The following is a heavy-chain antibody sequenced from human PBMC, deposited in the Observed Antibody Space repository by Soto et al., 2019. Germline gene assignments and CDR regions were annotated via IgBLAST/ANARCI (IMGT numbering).Heavy chain of an antibody. J-gene: IGHJ6*02. CDR1: GYTFTSYG. V-gene: IGHV1-18*01. CDR3: ARDIVVVTATQMQYYYYYGMDV. Sequence: ASVKVSCKASGYTFTSYGISWVRQAPGQGLEWMGWISAYNGNTNYAQKLQGRVTMTTDTSTSTAYMELRSLRSDDTAVYYCARDIVVVTATQMQYYYYYGMDVWG. D-gene: IGHD2-21*02. CDR2: ISAYNGNT.